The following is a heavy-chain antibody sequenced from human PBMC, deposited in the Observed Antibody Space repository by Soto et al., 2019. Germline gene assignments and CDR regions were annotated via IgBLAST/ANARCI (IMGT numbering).Heavy chain of an antibody. CDR3: ERDSVGFLEWLPKYYYGMEV. CDR1: GGSVSSGSYY. D-gene: IGHD3-3*01. CDR2: IYYSGST. V-gene: IGHV4-61*01. J-gene: IGHJ6*02. Sequence: SETLSLTCTVSGGSVSSGSYYWSWIRQPPGKGLEWIGYIYYSGSTNYNPSLKSRVTISVDTSKNQFSLKLSSVTDEDTDVYYCERDSVGFLEWLPKYYYGMEVWGQGPPGT.